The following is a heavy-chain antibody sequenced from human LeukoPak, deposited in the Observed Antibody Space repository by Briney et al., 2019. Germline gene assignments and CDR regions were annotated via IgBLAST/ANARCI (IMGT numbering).Heavy chain of an antibody. D-gene: IGHD6-19*01. Sequence: ASVKVSCKASGYTFTNYGLSWVRQAPGHGLEWMGWISAYNANTNYAQKFQGRVTMTTDTSTSTAYMDLRSLRSDDTAVYYCARDTLYIAMAGRPPDYWGQGTLVTVSS. CDR3: ARDTLYIAMAGRPPDY. J-gene: IGHJ4*02. CDR2: ISAYNANT. V-gene: IGHV1-18*01. CDR1: GYTFTNYG.